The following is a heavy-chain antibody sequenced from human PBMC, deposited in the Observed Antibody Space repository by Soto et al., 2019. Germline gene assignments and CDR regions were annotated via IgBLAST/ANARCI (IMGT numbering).Heavy chain of an antibody. J-gene: IGHJ4*02. CDR2: IKDGGRT. V-gene: IGHV4-34*01. CDR1: GGSLSGYY. Sequence: QVQLQQWGAGLLKPSETLSLNCAVNGGSLSGYYWSWIRQPPGKGLEWIGEIKDGGRTNYSPSLKSRPTLSADPANTQFSLRLYSVTAADTGVYYCARGQEGVVATHWDQGTLVTVSS. D-gene: IGHD5-12*01. CDR3: ARGQEGVVATH.